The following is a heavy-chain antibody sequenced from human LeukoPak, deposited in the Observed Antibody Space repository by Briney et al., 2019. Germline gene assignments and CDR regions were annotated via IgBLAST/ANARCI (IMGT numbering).Heavy chain of an antibody. CDR3: AREYQLPDYDAFDI. CDR2: IIPIFGTA. Sequence: GASVKVSCKASGGTFSSCAISWVRQAPGQGLEWMGGIIPIFGTANYAQKFQGRVTITADESTSTAYMELSSLRSEDTAVYYCAREYQLPDYDAFDIWGQATMVTVSS. J-gene: IGHJ3*02. V-gene: IGHV1-69*13. D-gene: IGHD2-2*01. CDR1: GGTFSSCA.